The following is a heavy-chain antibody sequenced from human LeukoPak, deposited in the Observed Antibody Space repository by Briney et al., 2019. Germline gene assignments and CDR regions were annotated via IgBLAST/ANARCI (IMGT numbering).Heavy chain of an antibody. J-gene: IGHJ4*02. CDR2: ISGSGGST. D-gene: IGHD3-3*01. V-gene: IGHV3-23*01. Sequence: GGSLRLSCAASGFTFSSYAMSWVRQAPGKGLEWVSAISGSGGSTYYADSVKGRFTISRDNSKNTLYLQMNSLRAEDTAVYYCARAPARQDFWSGYTQDYWGQGTLVTVSS. CDR3: ARAPARQDFWSGYTQDY. CDR1: GFTFSSYA.